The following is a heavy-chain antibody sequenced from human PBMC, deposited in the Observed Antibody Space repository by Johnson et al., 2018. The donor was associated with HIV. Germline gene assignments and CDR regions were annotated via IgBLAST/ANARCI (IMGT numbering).Heavy chain of an antibody. CDR1: GFTFSDYY. CDR3: AKDRTNWGYDAFDI. V-gene: IGHV3-11*04. CDR2: ISSSGSTI. Sequence: QVQLVESGGGLVKPGGSLRLSCAASGFTFSDYYMSWIRQAPGKGLEWVSYISSSGSTIYYADSVKGRFTVFRDNVENTVFLQMNRLRAEDTALYFCAKDRTNWGYDAFDIWGQGTFVTVSS. D-gene: IGHD7-27*01. J-gene: IGHJ3*02.